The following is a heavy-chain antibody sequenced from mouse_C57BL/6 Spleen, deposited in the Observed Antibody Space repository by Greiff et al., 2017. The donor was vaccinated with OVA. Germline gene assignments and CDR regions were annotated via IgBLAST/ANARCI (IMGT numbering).Heavy chain of an antibody. CDR3: GRGRGGYPGCWFGV. Sequence: QVQLKQPGAELVKPGASVKLSCKASGYTFTSYWMQWVKQRPGQGLEWIGVIDPSDSYTNYNQKFKGKATLTVDTSSSTAYMQLSSLTSEDSAVYACGRGRGGYPGCWFGVWGTGTTVTVSA. D-gene: IGHD2-2*01. J-gene: IGHJ1*03. V-gene: IGHV1-50*01. CDR1: GYTFTSYW. CDR2: IDPSDSYT.